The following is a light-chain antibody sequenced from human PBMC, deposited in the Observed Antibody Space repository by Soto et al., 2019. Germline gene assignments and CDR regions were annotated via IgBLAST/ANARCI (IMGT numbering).Light chain of an antibody. Sequence: DIQMTQSPSSLVASVGERVTITCRASQGIRSDLGWFQQKPGKAPKRLIYAATTLQSGVPSRFSGSGSGTEFTLTISSLQPEDFATYYCLQHSSYPRTFGRGTKVEMK. CDR3: LQHSSYPRT. V-gene: IGKV1-17*01. CDR1: QGIRSD. CDR2: AAT. J-gene: IGKJ1*01.